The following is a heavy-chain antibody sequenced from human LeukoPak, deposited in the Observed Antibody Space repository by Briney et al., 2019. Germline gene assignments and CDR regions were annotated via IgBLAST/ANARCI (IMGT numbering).Heavy chain of an antibody. Sequence: PSETLSLTCTVSGGSISSYYWSWIRQPPGKGLEWIGYIYYSGSANYNPSLKSRVTISVDTSKNQFSLTLSSVTAADTAVYYCARGHPIATTQLRYYFDYWGQGTLVTVSS. CDR2: IYYSGSA. V-gene: IGHV4-59*01. J-gene: IGHJ4*02. D-gene: IGHD5-24*01. CDR3: ARGHPIATTQLRYYFDY. CDR1: GGSISSYY.